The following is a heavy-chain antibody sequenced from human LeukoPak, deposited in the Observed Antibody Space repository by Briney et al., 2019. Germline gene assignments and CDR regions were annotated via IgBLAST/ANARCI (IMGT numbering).Heavy chain of an antibody. CDR3: ARELNVGIFGVVPPGGMDV. CDR2: IIPILGIA. Sequence: GGSLRLSCAASGFTFSSYAISWVRQAPGQGLEWMGRIIPILGIANYAQKFQGRVTITADKSTSTAYMELSSLRSEDTAVYYCARELNVGIFGVVPPGGMDVWGQGTTVTVSS. D-gene: IGHD3-3*01. V-gene: IGHV1-69*04. CDR1: GFTFSSYA. J-gene: IGHJ6*02.